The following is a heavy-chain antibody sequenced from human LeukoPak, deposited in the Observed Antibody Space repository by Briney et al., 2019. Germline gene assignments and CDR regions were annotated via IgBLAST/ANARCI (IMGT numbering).Heavy chain of an antibody. CDR2: ISAYSGNT. Sequence: ASVKVSCKASGYTFTSYGISWVRQAPGQGLEWMGWISAYSGNTNYAQKLQGRVTTTTDTSTSTAYVELRSLRTDDTAVYYCARDSVVPAANADYWGQGTLVTVSS. CDR3: ARDSVVPAANADY. J-gene: IGHJ4*02. D-gene: IGHD2-2*01. V-gene: IGHV1-18*04. CDR1: GYTFTSYG.